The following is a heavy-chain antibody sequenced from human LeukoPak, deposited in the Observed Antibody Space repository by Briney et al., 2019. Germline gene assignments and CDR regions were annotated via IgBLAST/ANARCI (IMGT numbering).Heavy chain of an antibody. Sequence: GGSLRLSCAASGFTFSSYGMHWVRQAPGKGLEWVAVISYDGSNKYYADSVKGRFTISRDNSKNTLYLQMNSLRAEDTAVYYCARDLNGSGFGYWGQGTLVTVSS. CDR1: GFTFSSYG. D-gene: IGHD6-19*01. CDR3: ARDLNGSGFGY. V-gene: IGHV3-33*01. CDR2: ISYDGSNK. J-gene: IGHJ4*02.